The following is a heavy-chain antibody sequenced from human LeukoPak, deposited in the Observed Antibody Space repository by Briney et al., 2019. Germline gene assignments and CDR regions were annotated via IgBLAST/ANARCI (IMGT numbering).Heavy chain of an antibody. CDR2: ISYDGSNK. V-gene: IGHV3-30*18. CDR3: AKGGTMIVVVIPRMDV. D-gene: IGHD3-22*01. J-gene: IGHJ6*02. Sequence: PGGSLRLSCAASGFRFSSYGMHWVRQAPGKGLEWVARISYDGSNKYDADSVKGRFTISRDNSKNTLYLQMNSLRAEDTAVYYCAKGGTMIVVVIPRMDVWGQGTTVTVSS. CDR1: GFRFSSYG.